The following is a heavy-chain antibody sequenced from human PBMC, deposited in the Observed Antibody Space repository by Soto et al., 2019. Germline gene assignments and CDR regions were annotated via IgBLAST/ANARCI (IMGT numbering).Heavy chain of an antibody. V-gene: IGHV1-2*04. CDR3: ARAKYDILTGYPTYFYYGMNV. D-gene: IGHD3-9*01. J-gene: IGHJ6*02. CDR2: INPNSGDT. CDR1: GYTFTDYY. Sequence: ASVKVSCNASGYTFTDYYMHWVRQAPGQGLEWMGWINPNSGDTNYAQKFQGWVSMTRDTSITTACMELSRLKSDDTAVYYCARAKYDILTGYPTYFYYGMNVWXQGTTVTVSS.